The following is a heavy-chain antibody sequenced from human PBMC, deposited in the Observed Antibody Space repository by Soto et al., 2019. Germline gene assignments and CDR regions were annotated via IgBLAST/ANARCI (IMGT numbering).Heavy chain of an antibody. CDR1: GGSISSSNW. Sequence: KASETLSLTCAVSGGSISSSNWWSWVRQPPGKGLEWSGEIYHSGSTNYNPSLTSRVTISVDKSKNQFSLKLSSVTAADTAVYYCARAPYDVWSGYYSDYYYYYGMDVWGQGTTVTVSS. CDR3: ARAPYDVWSGYYSDYYYYYGMDV. D-gene: IGHD3-3*01. V-gene: IGHV4-4*02. J-gene: IGHJ6*02. CDR2: IYHSGST.